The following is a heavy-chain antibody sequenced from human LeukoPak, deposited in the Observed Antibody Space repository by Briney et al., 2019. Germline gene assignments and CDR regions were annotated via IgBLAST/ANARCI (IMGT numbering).Heavy chain of an antibody. D-gene: IGHD2-15*01. CDR2: ITGSEGDA. CDR1: GCTFSNYA. V-gene: IGHV3-23*01. CDR3: AKDYCSGGSCYHQPAIEYFQH. J-gene: IGHJ1*01. Sequence: GGSLRLSCAASGCTFSNYAMNWVRQAPGTGLEWVSSITGSEGDAYYADSVKGRFTISRDNSKNTLDLQMNSLRAEDTAVYYCAKDYCSGGSCYHQPAIEYFQHWGQGTLVTVSS.